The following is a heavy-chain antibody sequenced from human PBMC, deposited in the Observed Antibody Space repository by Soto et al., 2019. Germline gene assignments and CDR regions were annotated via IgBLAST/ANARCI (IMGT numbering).Heavy chain of an antibody. V-gene: IGHV3-23*01. D-gene: IGHD3-22*01. Sequence: GGSLRLSCAASGFTFSSYAMSWVRQAPGKGLEWVSAISGSGGSTYYADSVKGRFTISRDNSKNTLYLQMNSLRAEDTAVYYCAKDRGRAYYYDSSGYPPPPAAFDIWGQGTMVTVS. CDR1: GFTFSSYA. J-gene: IGHJ3*02. CDR2: ISGSGGST. CDR3: AKDRGRAYYYDSSGYPPPPAAFDI.